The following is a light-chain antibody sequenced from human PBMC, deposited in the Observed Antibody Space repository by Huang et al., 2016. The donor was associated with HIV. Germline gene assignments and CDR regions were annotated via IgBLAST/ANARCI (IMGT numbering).Light chain of an antibody. CDR3: QQYNNWPVT. CDR1: HSVSTN. V-gene: IGKV3-15*01. Sequence: EKVMAQSPGTLSVSPGERATLSCRASHSVSTNVAWYQHRPGQPPRLLIYGASTRATGLPARFSGSGSGTEFALTISSMQSEDLAVYYCQQYNNWPVTFGGGTKVEIK. CDR2: GAS. J-gene: IGKJ4*01.